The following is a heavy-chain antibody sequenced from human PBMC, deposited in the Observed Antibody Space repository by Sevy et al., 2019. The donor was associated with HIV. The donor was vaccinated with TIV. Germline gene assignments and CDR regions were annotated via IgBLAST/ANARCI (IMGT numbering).Heavy chain of an antibody. CDR2: IRYDGNNK. D-gene: IGHD3-10*01. V-gene: IGHV3-30*02. CDR3: AKDASFYGSGTYFKDNWFDP. J-gene: IGHJ5*02. Sequence: GGSLRLSCAASGFTFSNYGMHWVRQAPGKGLEWVAFIRYDGNNKYYVDSVKGRFTISRDNAKNTLYLQMSSLRAEDTAVYYCAKDASFYGSGTYFKDNWFDPWGQGTLVTVSS. CDR1: GFTFSNYG.